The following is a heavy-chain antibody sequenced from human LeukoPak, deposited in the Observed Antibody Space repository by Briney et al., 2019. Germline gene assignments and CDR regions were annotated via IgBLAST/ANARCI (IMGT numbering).Heavy chain of an antibody. Sequence: GGSLRLSCAASGFTLSGSAMHWVRQASGKGLEWVGRIRSKANSYATAYAASVKGRFTISRDDSKNTAYLQMNSLKTEDTAVYYCTRDYYGSGSYYDFDYWGQGTLVTVSS. CDR1: GFTLSGSA. CDR2: IRSKANSYAT. D-gene: IGHD3-10*01. V-gene: IGHV3-73*01. J-gene: IGHJ4*02. CDR3: TRDYYGSGSYYDFDY.